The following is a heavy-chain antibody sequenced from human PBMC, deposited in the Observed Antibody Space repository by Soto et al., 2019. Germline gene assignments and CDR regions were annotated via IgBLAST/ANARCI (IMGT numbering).Heavy chain of an antibody. V-gene: IGHV3-23*01. CDR1: GLTFSSYA. CDR3: AKDKLYIRGVIHNGFEP. J-gene: IGHJ5*02. D-gene: IGHD3-10*02. Sequence: EVQLLESGGGLIQPGGSLRLSCAASGLTFSSYAMSWVRQAPGKGLEWVSAISGSGGSTYYADSVKGRFTISRDTSKNPLYLQMTSLRAEDTAVYYCAKDKLYIRGVIHNGFEPWGQGTLVTVSS. CDR2: ISGSGGST.